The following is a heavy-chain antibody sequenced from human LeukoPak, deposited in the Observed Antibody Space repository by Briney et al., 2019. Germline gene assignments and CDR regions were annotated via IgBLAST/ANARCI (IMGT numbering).Heavy chain of an antibody. CDR3: ARDPAGFDVPSSFFDT. J-gene: IGHJ5*02. CDR2: ISHAGTT. CDR1: GASFTGGFSA. V-gene: IGHV4-39*02. D-gene: IGHD2-2*01. Sequence: SGTLSLTCTVSGASFTGGFSAWAWVRQPPGKALEWVGTISHAGTTFPNPSLKSRVNISDDAAKSHVSLGLTSVTGADSATYFCARDPAGFDVPSSFFDTWGQGILVTVSS.